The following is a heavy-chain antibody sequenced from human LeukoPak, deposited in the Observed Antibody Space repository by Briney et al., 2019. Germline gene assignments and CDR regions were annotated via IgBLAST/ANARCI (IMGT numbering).Heavy chain of an antibody. J-gene: IGHJ5*02. CDR1: GGSISSYY. V-gene: IGHV4-59*01. CDR2: IYYSGST. CDR3: ARGGYYGSGNDFRFDP. Sequence: PSETLSLTCTVSGGSISSYYWSWIRQPPGKGLEWIGYIYYSGSTNYNPSLKSRVTISVETSKNQFSLKLKSVTAADTAVYYCARGGYYGSGNDFRFDPWGEGTLVTVSS. D-gene: IGHD3-10*01.